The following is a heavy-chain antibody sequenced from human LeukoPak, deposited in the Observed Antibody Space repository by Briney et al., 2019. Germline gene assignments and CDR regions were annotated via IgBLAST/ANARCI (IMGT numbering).Heavy chain of an antibody. CDR2: INPNSGGT. V-gene: IGHV1-2*02. D-gene: IGHD6-19*01. CDR3: ARRSSGWEVDYGY. J-gene: IGHJ4*02. Sequence: GASVKVSCKASGYTFTGYYMHWVRQAPGQGLEWMGWINPNSGGTNYAQKFQGRVTMTRDTSISTAYMELSRLRSDDTAVYYCARRSSGWEVDYGYWGQGTLVTVSS. CDR1: GYTFTGYY.